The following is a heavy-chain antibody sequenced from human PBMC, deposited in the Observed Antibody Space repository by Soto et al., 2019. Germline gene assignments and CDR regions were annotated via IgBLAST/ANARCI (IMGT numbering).Heavy chain of an antibody. J-gene: IGHJ6*02. CDR3: ARVNVVSYYYGMDV. D-gene: IGHD2-8*01. CDR1: GGSVSSGSYY. V-gene: IGHV4-61*01. Sequence: QVQLQESGPGLVKPSETLSLTCTVSGGSVSSGSYYWSWIRQPPGKGLEWIGYIYYSGSTNYNPSHKSLVTIAVATCKNQVSLKLSSVTAADTAVYYCARVNVVSYYYGMDVWGRGTTVTVSS. CDR2: IYYSGST.